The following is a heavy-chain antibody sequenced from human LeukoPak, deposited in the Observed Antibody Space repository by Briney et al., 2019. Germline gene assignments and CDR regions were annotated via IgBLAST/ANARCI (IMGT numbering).Heavy chain of an antibody. J-gene: IGHJ4*02. V-gene: IGHV1-18*01. CDR1: GYTFTSYG. D-gene: IGHD6-13*01. Sequence: GASVKVSCKASGYTFTSYGISWVRQAPGQGLEWMGWISAYNGNTNYAQKLQGRVTMTTDTSTSTAYMELRSLRYDDTAVYYCARELYSSSWSSFCYWGQGTLVTVSS. CDR2: ISAYNGNT. CDR3: ARELYSSSWSSFCY.